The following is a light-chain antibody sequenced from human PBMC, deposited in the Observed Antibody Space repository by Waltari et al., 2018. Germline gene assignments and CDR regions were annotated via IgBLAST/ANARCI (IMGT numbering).Light chain of an antibody. Sequence: DIQMTQSPSSVSASVGDRVTITCRASQGINSWLVWYQQKPGKAPKLLIYAASSFQSGVPSRFSGTGSGTDFTLTISSLQPEDFATYYCQQANSFPLTFGQGTRLEIQ. CDR1: QGINSW. V-gene: IGKV1-12*01. J-gene: IGKJ5*01. CDR3: QQANSFPLT. CDR2: AAS.